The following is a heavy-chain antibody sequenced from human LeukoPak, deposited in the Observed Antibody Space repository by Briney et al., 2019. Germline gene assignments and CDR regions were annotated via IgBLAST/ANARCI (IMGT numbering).Heavy chain of an antibody. Sequence: GGSLRPSFAASGFTFSSYAMSWFGQPPGKGLEWFSPISGSGGSTYYADSVKGRFTISRDNSKNTLYLQMNSLRAEDTAVYYCAKDSLIARGEVATILFDYWGQGTLVTVSS. J-gene: IGHJ4*02. D-gene: IGHD5-12*01. CDR1: GFTFSSYA. V-gene: IGHV3-23*01. CDR3: AKDSLIARGEVATILFDY. CDR2: ISGSGGST.